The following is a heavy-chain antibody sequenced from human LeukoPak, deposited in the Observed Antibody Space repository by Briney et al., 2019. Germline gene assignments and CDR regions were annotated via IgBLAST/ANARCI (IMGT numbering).Heavy chain of an antibody. J-gene: IGHJ6*02. CDR1: GFTFSTYE. CDR3: ARVGPYYYYYGMDV. D-gene: IGHD1-26*01. Sequence: GGSLRLSCAGSGFTFSTYEINWVRQAPGKGLEWVSCISGTSSSIYYADSVKGRFTVSRDNAKNSLYLQMNSLRDEDTAIYYCARVGPYYYYYGMDVWGQGTTVTVSS. CDR2: ISGTSSSI. V-gene: IGHV3-48*03.